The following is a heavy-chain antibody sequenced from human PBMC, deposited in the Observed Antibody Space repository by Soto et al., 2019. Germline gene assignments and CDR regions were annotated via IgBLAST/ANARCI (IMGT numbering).Heavy chain of an antibody. D-gene: IGHD3-16*01. CDR3: ARVGAHRWPHFDY. V-gene: IGHV1-3*01. J-gene: IGHJ4*02. CDR2: INAGNGKK. CDR1: GYTFTSYA. Sequence: ASVKVSCKASGYTFTSYAMHWVRQAPGQRLEWMGWINAGNGKKKNSKKYQGKETITREKSTSTAYMELRSLRSDDTAVYYCARVGAHRWPHFDYWGQGTLVTVSS.